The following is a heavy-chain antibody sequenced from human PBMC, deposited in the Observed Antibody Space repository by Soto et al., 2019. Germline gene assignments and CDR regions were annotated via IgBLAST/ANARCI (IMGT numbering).Heavy chain of an antibody. Sequence: GGSLRLSCAASGFAFSTYAMSWVRQAPGKGLEWVSALSGGGDMTYYADSVKGRFTISKDNSKNTLYLQMYSLRAEDTAIYYCAKASCSSTSCYSSNWGQGTLVTVSS. CDR3: AKASCSSTSCYSSN. CDR1: GFAFSTYA. V-gene: IGHV3-23*01. CDR2: LSGGGDMT. J-gene: IGHJ4*02. D-gene: IGHD2-2*01.